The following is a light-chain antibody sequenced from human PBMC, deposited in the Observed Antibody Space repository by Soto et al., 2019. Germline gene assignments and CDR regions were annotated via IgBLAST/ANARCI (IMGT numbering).Light chain of an antibody. CDR1: QSVNNNY. V-gene: IGKV3-20*01. CDR2: GAS. Sequence: EIVLTQSPGTLSPSPGERATLSCRASQSVNNNYLAWYQQKPGQSPRLLIYGASIRATALPDRFSGSGSGTDFTLTISRLEPEDFAVYYCQQYGSSGKFGQGTKVDI. J-gene: IGKJ1*01. CDR3: QQYGSSGK.